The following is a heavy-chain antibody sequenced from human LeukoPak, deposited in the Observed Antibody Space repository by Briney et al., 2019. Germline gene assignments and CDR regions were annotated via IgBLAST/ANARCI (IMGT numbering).Heavy chain of an antibody. CDR2: IYYSGST. V-gene: IGHV4-59*01. Sequence: SETLSLTCTVSGGSISSYYWSWIRQPPGKGLEWIGYIYYSGSTNYNPSLKSRVTISVDTSKNQFSLKLSSVTAADTAVYYCARGMGIAAALLRFDYWGQGILVTVSS. CDR3: ARGMGIAAALLRFDY. J-gene: IGHJ4*02. D-gene: IGHD6-13*01. CDR1: GGSISSYY.